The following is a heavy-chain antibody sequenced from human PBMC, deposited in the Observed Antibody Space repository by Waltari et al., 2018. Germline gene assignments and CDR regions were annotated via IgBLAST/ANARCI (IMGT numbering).Heavy chain of an antibody. CDR1: GFSFCGFA. D-gene: IGHD5-12*01. CDR3: AKAFRGYSGSYFDI. J-gene: IGHJ4*02. V-gene: IGHV3-23*01. CDR2: LSGSVATT. Sequence: QLLESGGGLVQPGGSLRLSCAASGFSFCGFAMHWVRQGPGKGLEGVSGLSGSVATTYYADSVRGRFTVSRDNSRNTVDLQMNSLRAEDTAVYYCAKAFRGYSGSYFDIWGRGTLVAVS.